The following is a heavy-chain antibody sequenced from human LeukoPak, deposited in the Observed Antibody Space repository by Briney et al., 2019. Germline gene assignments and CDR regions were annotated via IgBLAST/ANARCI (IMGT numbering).Heavy chain of an antibody. CDR3: ASLIYDILTGRVYYFDY. CDR2: IYHSGST. J-gene: IGHJ4*02. V-gene: IGHV4-4*02. D-gene: IGHD3-9*01. Sequence: SETLSLTCAVSGGSISSSNWRSWVRQPPGKGLEWIGEIYHSGSTNYNPSLKSRVTISVDKSKNQFSLKLSSVTAADTAVYYCASLIYDILTGRVYYFDYWGQGTLVTVSS. CDR1: GGSISSSNW.